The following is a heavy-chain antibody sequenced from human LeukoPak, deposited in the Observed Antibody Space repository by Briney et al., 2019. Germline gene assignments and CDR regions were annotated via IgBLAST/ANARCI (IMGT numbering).Heavy chain of an antibody. Sequence: GGSLRLSCAASGFTFSSYGMHWVRQAPGKGLEWVANIKQDGSEKYYVDSVKGRFTISRDNAKNSLYLQMNSLRAEDTAIYYCARAAKTYDYWGQGTLVTVSS. V-gene: IGHV3-7*01. CDR2: IKQDGSEK. J-gene: IGHJ4*02. CDR1: GFTFSSYG. CDR3: ARAAKTYDY.